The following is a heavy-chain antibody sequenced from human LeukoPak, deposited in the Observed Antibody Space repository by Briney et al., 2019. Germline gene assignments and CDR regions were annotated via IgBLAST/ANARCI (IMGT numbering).Heavy chain of an antibody. Sequence: GGSLRLSCEASGFSVRSSYMSWVRQAPGKGLEWVSVIYTSDSTHYADSVKGRFIISRDNSRNTLYLQMNSLRAEDTAVYYCARGASCGGDCYPHWGQGTLVTVPS. D-gene: IGHD2-21*02. CDR2: IYTSDST. CDR1: GFSVRSSY. CDR3: ARGASCGGDCYPH. J-gene: IGHJ4*02. V-gene: IGHV3-53*01.